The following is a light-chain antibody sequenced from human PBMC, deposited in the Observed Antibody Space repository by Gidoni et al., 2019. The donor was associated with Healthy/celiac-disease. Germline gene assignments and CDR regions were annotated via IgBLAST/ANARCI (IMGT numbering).Light chain of an antibody. J-gene: IGKJ4*01. CDR1: QSVSSSY. V-gene: IGKV3-20*01. CDR2: GAS. Sequence: DIVFTPSPGTLSFSPGERATLSCRASQSVSSSYLAWYQQKPAQAPRLLIYGASSRATGIPDRFSGSGSGTDFTLTISRLEPEDFAVYYCQQYGSSPLTFGGGTKVEIK. CDR3: QQYGSSPLT.